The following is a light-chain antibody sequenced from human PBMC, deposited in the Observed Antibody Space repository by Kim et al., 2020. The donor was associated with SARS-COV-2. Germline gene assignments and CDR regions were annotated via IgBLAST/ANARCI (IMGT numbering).Light chain of an antibody. J-gene: IGLJ3*02. CDR3: AAWDDSLSGWV. CDR1: SSNIGSNY. V-gene: IGLV1-47*01. Sequence: GQRVTVSVSGSSSNIGSNYVYWYQQLPGTAPKLLIYRNNQRPSGVPDRFSGSKSGTSASLAISGLRSEDEADYYCAAWDDSLSGWVFGGGTQLTVL. CDR2: RNN.